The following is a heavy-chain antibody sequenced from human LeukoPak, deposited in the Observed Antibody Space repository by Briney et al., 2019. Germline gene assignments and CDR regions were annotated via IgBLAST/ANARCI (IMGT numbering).Heavy chain of an antibody. CDR1: GYTFTGYY. CDR2: INPNSGNT. CDR3: ARGRSSGWYRGAFDI. D-gene: IGHD6-19*01. V-gene: IGHV1-8*02. Sequence: ASVKVSCKASGYTFTGYYMHWVRQAPGQGLEWMGWINPNSGNTGYAQKFQGRVTMTRNTSISTAYMELSSLRSEDTAVYYCARGRSSGWYRGAFDIWGQGTMVTVSS. J-gene: IGHJ3*02.